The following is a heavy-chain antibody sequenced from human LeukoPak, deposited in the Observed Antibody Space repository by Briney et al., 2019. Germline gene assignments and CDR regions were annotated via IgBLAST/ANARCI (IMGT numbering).Heavy chain of an antibody. CDR3: ARDSIVVVPAALNFDY. CDR1: GYTFTSYG. D-gene: IGHD2-2*01. J-gene: IGHJ4*02. CDR2: ISAYNGNT. V-gene: IGHV1-18*01. Sequence: ASVKVSCKASGYTFTSYGISWVRQAPGQGLEWMGWISAYNGNTNYAQKLQGRVTMTTDTSTSTAYMELRSLRSDDTAVYYCARDSIVVVPAALNFDYWGQGTLVTVSS.